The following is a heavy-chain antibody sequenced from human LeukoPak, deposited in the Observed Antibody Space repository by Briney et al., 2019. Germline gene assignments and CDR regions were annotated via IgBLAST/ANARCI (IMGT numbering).Heavy chain of an antibody. D-gene: IGHD2-15*01. CDR2: IRYDGSNK. CDR3: AKAYCSGGSCYGSYFHY. V-gene: IGHV3-30*02. CDR1: GFSFITYG. J-gene: IGHJ4*02. Sequence: PGGSLSLSCAASGFSFITYGMHWVRQAPGKGLEWVAFIRYDGSNKYYADSVTVRFTIYRDNSKNTLYLQMDSLRAEDTAVYYCAKAYCSGGSCYGSYFHYSGQGSLVTPSS.